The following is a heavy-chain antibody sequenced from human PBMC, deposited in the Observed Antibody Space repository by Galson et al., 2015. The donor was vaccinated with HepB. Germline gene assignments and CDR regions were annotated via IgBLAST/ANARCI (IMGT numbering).Heavy chain of an antibody. V-gene: IGHV4-59*01. D-gene: IGHD1-26*01. CDR2: VCGSGTA. J-gene: IGHJ4*02. CDR3: AKTYVGGGSPAGY. CDR1: DDSMNNFC. Sequence: SETLSLTCSVSDDSMNNFCWSWIRQPPGKGLEWVGYVCGSGTATDPSLRHRVTGSRVTISLDASKRQFSLRLESVSTADTALYFCAKTYVGGGSPAGYLGQGILVTVSS.